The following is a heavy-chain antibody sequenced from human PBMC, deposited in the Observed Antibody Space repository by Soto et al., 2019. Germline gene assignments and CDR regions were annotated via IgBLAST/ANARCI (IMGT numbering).Heavy chain of an antibody. Sequence: SVKVSCKASGGTFSSYTISWVRQAPGQGLEWMGRIIPILGIANYAQKFQGRVTITADKSTSTAYMELSSLRSEDTAVYYCARDRGSGSYLNAYWGQGTLVTVSS. CDR1: GGTFSSYT. CDR2: IIPILGIA. V-gene: IGHV1-69*02. J-gene: IGHJ4*02. CDR3: ARDRGSGSYLNAY. D-gene: IGHD3-10*01.